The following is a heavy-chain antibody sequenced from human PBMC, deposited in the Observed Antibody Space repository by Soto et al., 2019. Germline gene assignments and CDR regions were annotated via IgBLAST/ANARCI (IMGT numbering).Heavy chain of an antibody. J-gene: IGHJ4*02. Sequence: SETLSLTCTVSGGSISSGGYYWSWIRQHPGKGLEWIGYIYYSGSTYYNPSLKSRVTISVDTSKNQFSLKLSSVTVADTAVYYCARDRGAYGFFDYWGQGTLVTVSS. CDR2: IYYSGST. V-gene: IGHV4-31*03. CDR3: ARDRGAYGFFDY. CDR1: GGSISSGGYY. D-gene: IGHD2-21*01.